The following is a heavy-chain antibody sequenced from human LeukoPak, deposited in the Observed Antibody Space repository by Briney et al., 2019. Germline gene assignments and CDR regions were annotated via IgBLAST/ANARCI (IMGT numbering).Heavy chain of an antibody. CDR2: INQDGSEK. J-gene: IGHJ4*02. D-gene: IGHD3-16*01. CDR1: GFTFSSYW. CDR3: ARGMSTGEY. Sequence: GGSLRLSCAASGFTFSSYWMSWVRQPPGKGLEWVANINQDGSEKYYVDSVKGRFTITRDNAKNSLYLQMNSLRAEDTAVYYCARGMSTGEYWGQGTLVTVSS. V-gene: IGHV3-7*04.